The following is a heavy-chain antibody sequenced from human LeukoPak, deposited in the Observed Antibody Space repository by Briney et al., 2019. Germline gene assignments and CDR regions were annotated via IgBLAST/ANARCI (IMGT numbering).Heavy chain of an antibody. D-gene: IGHD2-2*01. CDR2: ITSSGTYI. J-gene: IGHJ4*02. CDR1: GFTFSNYN. CDR3: AKESLRVVPSATFDY. Sequence: NPGGSLRLSCAASGFTFSNYNMNWVRQAPGKVLEWVSSITSSGTYIFYADSVKGRFTISRDNSKNTLYLQMHSLRAEDTAVYYCAKESLRVVPSATFDYWGQGTLVTVSS. V-gene: IGHV3-21*04.